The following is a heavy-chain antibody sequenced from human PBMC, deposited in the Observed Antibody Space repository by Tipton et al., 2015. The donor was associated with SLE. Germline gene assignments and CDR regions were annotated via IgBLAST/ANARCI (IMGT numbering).Heavy chain of an antibody. Sequence: TLSLTCAVYGGSFSGYYWSWIRQPPGKGLEWIGEINHSGSTNYNPSLKSRVTISVDTSKNQFSLKLSSVTAADTAVYYCAVRDFWSAKGASDIGGQVTMVAVS. CDR2: INHSGST. CDR3: AVRDFWSAKGASDI. D-gene: IGHD3-3*01. V-gene: IGHV4-34*01. CDR1: GGSFSGYY. J-gene: IGHJ3*02.